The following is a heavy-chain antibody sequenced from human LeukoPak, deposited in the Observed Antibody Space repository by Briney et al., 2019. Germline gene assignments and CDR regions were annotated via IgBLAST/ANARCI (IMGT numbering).Heavy chain of an antibody. Sequence: SETLSLTCTVSGGSIRSYYWSWIRQPPGKGLEWIGYIYYSGSTNYNPSLKSRVTMSVDTSKNQFSLKLSSVTAANTAVYYCARYQTPIAAAGSRYAFDIWGQGTMVTVSS. CDR2: IYYSGST. J-gene: IGHJ3*02. V-gene: IGHV4-59*01. CDR1: GGSIRSYY. CDR3: ARYQTPIAAAGSRYAFDI. D-gene: IGHD6-13*01.